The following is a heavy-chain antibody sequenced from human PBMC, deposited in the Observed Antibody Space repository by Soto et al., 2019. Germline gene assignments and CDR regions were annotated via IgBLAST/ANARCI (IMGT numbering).Heavy chain of an antibody. D-gene: IGHD5-12*01. V-gene: IGHV4-59*02. J-gene: IGHJ4*02. CDR2: IYHSGST. CDR1: GGSVSSYY. Sequence: PSETLSLTCTVSGGSVSSYYWSWIRQPPGKGLEWIGYIYHSGSTNYNPSLKSRVTISVDTSKNQFSLKLSSVTAADTAVYYCARGGSQFSPHYWGQGTLVTAPQ. CDR3: ARGGSQFSPHY.